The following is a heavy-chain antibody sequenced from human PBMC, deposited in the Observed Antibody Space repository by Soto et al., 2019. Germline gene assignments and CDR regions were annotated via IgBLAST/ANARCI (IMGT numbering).Heavy chain of an antibody. J-gene: IGHJ6*02. CDR1: GFTFSSYW. CDR3: ARVASIAAADRLYYYYYGMDV. Sequence: LRLSCAASGFTFSSYWMHWVRQAPGKGLVWVSRINSDGSSTSYADSVKGRFTISRDNAKNTLYLQMNSLRAEDTAVYYCARVASIAAADRLYYYYYGMDVWGQGTTVTSP. V-gene: IGHV3-74*01. CDR2: INSDGSST. D-gene: IGHD6-13*01.